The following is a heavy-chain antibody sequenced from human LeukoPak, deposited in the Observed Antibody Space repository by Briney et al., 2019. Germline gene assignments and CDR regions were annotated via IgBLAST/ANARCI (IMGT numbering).Heavy chain of an antibody. J-gene: IGHJ4*02. D-gene: IGHD3-22*01. CDR3: AKAQSPITMIVVVITPFDY. Sequence: PGGSLRLSCAASGFTFSSYAMSWVRQAPGKGLEWVSAISGSGGSTYYADSVKGRFTISRDNSKNTLYLQMNSLRAEDTAVYYCAKAQSPITMIVVVITPFDYWGQGTLVTVSS. V-gene: IGHV3-23*01. CDR2: ISGSGGST. CDR1: GFTFSSYA.